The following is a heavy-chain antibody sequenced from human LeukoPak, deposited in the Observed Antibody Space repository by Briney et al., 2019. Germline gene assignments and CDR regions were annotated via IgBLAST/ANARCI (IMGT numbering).Heavy chain of an antibody. Sequence: PGGSLRLSCAASGLGITSYSMNWVGQAPGKGREWVSHISSSSTTIDYADSVKGRFTISRDNAKNSLYLQMNSLRDEDTAVYYCARLTVVTATRSLDYWGQGTLVTVSS. D-gene: IGHD2-21*02. CDR2: ISSSSTTI. CDR1: GLGITSYS. J-gene: IGHJ4*02. CDR3: ARLTVVTATRSLDY. V-gene: IGHV3-48*02.